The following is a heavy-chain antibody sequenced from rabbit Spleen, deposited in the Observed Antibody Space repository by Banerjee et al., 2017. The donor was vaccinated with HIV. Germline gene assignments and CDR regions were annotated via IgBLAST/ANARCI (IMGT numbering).Heavy chain of an antibody. CDR1: GFDFSSNA. J-gene: IGHJ6*01. V-gene: IGHV1S40*01. Sequence: QSLEESAGDLVQPDGSLTLPCKASGFDFSSNAMCLVCHAPGKGLEWMACVNKNGGSTWYASWAKGRFTIHKTSSPQVTLQMTTLTGADSGTNFCARNSGSSFSSYDMDLWGPGTLVTVS. D-gene: IGHD1-1*01. CDR2: VNKNGGST. CDR3: ARNSGSSFSSYDMDL.